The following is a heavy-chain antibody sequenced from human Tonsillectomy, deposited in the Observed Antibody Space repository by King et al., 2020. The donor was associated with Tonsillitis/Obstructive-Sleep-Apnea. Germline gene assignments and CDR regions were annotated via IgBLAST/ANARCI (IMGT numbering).Heavy chain of an antibody. Sequence: VQLVESGGALVQPGGSLRLYCAASGFTFSSYAMSWVPQALGKGLEWVSAVSGNGGSAYQADSVQGRFTIPRDNSQNTLYLQMNSLRAEDTAVYYCAKDYPVPAAPLRDFDYWGQGTLVTVSS. V-gene: IGHV3-23*04. CDR1: GFTFSSYA. CDR2: VSGNGGSA. CDR3: AKDYPVPAAPLRDFDY. J-gene: IGHJ4*02. D-gene: IGHD2-2*01.